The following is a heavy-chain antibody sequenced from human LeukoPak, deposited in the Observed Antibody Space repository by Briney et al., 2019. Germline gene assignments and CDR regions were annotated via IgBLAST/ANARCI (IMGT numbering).Heavy chain of an antibody. V-gene: IGHV3-30*04. CDR2: ILYDGSTE. CDR1: GFTLSSYN. J-gene: IGHJ4*02. CDR3: ARELSSIAALVFSCFDY. D-gene: IGHD6-6*01. Sequence: GRSLRLSCAASGFTLSSYNMHWVRQAPGKGLEWVAGILYDGSTEYYADSVKGRFTVSRDNSNNMLYLQMNGLRAEDTAIYYCARELSSIAALVFSCFDYWGQGTLVTDSS.